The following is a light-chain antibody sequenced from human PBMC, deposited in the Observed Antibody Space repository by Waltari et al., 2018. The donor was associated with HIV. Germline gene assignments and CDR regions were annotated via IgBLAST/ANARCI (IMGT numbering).Light chain of an antibody. V-gene: IGLV2-14*01. CDR2: EVS. CDR1: SSDVGGYNY. CDR3: RSFTSSSLYV. J-gene: IGLJ1*01. Sequence: QSALTQPASVSGSPGQSITIPCTGTSSDVGGYNYVSWYQQHPGKAPKLMIYEVSNRPSGVSDRFSGSKSGNTASLTISGLQAEDEADYYCRSFTSSSLYVFGTGTKVTVL.